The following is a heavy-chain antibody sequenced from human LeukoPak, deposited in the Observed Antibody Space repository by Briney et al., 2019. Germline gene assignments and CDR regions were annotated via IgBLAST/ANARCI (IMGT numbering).Heavy chain of an antibody. CDR1: GGSISSGDYY. CDR3: AGTYYYDSSGYYSTTFDY. Sequence: PSQTLSLTCTVSGGSISSGDYYWSWIRQPPGKGLEWIGYIYYSGSTYYNPSLKSQVTISVDTSKNQFSLKLSSVTAADTAVYYCAGTYYYDSSGYYSTTFDYWGQGTLVTVSS. J-gene: IGHJ4*02. CDR2: IYYSGST. D-gene: IGHD3-22*01. V-gene: IGHV4-30-4*01.